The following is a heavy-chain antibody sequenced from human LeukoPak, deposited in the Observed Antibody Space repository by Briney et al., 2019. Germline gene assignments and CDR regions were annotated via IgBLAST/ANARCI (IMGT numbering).Heavy chain of an antibody. J-gene: IGHJ5*02. Sequence: SETLSLTCAVSGGSLSSYYWNWIRQPPGKGLEWIGNIYYSGSTNYNPSLKSRVTISLDTSKNQFSMKLSSVTAADTAVYYCARRMGGDSGNWFDPWGQGSLVTVSS. CDR3: ARRMGGDSGNWFDP. D-gene: IGHD4-17*01. CDR1: GGSLSSYY. V-gene: IGHV4-59*08. CDR2: IYYSGST.